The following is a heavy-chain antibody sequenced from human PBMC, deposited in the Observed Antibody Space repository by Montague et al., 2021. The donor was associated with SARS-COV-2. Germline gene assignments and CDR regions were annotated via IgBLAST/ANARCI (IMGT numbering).Heavy chain of an antibody. V-gene: IGHV4-39*01. D-gene: IGHD1-26*01. CDR1: GGSITSSSYY. Sequence: SETRSLTCTVSGGSITSSSYYWGWIRQPPGKGLEWIGSIYYSGSTYYNPSLKSRVTISVDTSKSQFSLKLSSVTAADTAVYYCARLAPDSGSPNGYYYNGMDVWGQGTTVTVSS. CDR2: IYYSGST. J-gene: IGHJ6*02. CDR3: ARLAPDSGSPNGYYYNGMDV.